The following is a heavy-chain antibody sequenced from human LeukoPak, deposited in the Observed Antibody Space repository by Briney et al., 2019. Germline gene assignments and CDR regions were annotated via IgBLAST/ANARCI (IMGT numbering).Heavy chain of an antibody. CDR2: ISAYNGNT. CDR1: GYTFTSYG. J-gene: IGHJ4*02. V-gene: IGHV1-18*01. Sequence: ASVKVSCKASGYTFTSYGISWVRQAPGQGLGWMGCISAYNGNTNYAQKLHGRVTMTTDTSTSTAYMELRSLRSDDTAVYYCARGIAAAGRHYWGQGTLVTVSS. CDR3: ARGIAAAGRHY. D-gene: IGHD6-13*01.